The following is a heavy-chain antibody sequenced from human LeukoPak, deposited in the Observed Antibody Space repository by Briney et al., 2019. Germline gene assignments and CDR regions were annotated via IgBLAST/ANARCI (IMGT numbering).Heavy chain of an antibody. CDR2: IKQDGSEK. CDR1: GFRFSSYW. Sequence: PGGSLRLSCAASGFRFSSYWMTWVRQAPGKGLEWVANIKQDGSEKSYVDSVKGRLTISRDNAKNSLYLQMNSLRADDTGVYYCASQPAAADVDYWGQGTLVTVSS. CDR3: ASQPAAADVDY. J-gene: IGHJ4*02. D-gene: IGHD2-2*01. V-gene: IGHV3-7*03.